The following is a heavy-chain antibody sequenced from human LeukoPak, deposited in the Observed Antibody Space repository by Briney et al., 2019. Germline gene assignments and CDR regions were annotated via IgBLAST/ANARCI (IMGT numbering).Heavy chain of an antibody. J-gene: IGHJ3*02. CDR1: GRSISSSSYY. V-gene: IGHV4-39*01. CDR3: ARSLRKFTHDAFDI. D-gene: IGHD5-12*01. Sequence: PSETLSLTCTVSGRSISSSSYYWGWIRQPPGKGLEWIGSIYYSGSTYYNPSLKSRVTISVDTSKNQFSLKLSSVTAADTAVYYCARSLRKFTHDAFDIWGQGTMVTVSS. CDR2: IYYSGST.